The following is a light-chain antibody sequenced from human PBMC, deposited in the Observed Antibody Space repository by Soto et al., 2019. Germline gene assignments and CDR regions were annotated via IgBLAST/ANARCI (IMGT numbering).Light chain of an antibody. Sequence: DIQMTQSPSSLSASVGDRVTITCRASQSINSYLNWYQHKVGKAPKLLIYAASSLQSGVPSRFSGSGSGTDFTLTISSLQPEDIATYYCQQSYTTPRTIGRGTKVEIK. J-gene: IGKJ1*01. CDR2: AAS. CDR1: QSINSY. V-gene: IGKV1-39*01. CDR3: QQSYTTPRT.